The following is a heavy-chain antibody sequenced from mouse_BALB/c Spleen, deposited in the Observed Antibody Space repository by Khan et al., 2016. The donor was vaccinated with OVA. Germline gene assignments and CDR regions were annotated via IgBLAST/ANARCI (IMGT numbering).Heavy chain of an antibody. CDR2: INPSTGYT. V-gene: IGHV1-7*01. D-gene: IGHD2-12*01. J-gene: IGHJ4*01. CDR1: GYNLTNNW. CDR3: ARCPDSYERGDY. Sequence: QVQLKQSGAELAKPGASVKMSCKASGYNLTNNWMHWLKKSPGQGLEWIGYINPSTGYTEYSQKFRDKATLTADKSSSTAYMQLTSLTSEDSAVYHWARCPDSYERGDYWGQGTSVTVSS.